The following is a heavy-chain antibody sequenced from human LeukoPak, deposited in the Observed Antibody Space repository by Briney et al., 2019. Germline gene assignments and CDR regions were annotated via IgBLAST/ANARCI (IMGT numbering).Heavy chain of an antibody. Sequence: SETLSLTCSVSGDSINYYYWSWIRQPPGKGLEWIGYIYYNGVTNYNPSLKSRLNISVDTSKNQFSLKLNSVTAADTALYYCARAQRGYRFVFDLWGLGTLATVSS. CDR1: GDSINYYY. CDR2: IYYNGVT. D-gene: IGHD5-18*01. J-gene: IGHJ4*02. CDR3: ARAQRGYRFVFDL. V-gene: IGHV4-59*01.